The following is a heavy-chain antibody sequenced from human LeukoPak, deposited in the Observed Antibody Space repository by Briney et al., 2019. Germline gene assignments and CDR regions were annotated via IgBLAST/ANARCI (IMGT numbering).Heavy chain of an antibody. Sequence: PPQTLSLTCTVSGGSISSGSYYWSWIRQPAGKGLEWIGRIYTSGSTNYNPSLKSRVTISVDTSKNQFSLKLSSVTAADTAVYYCARERVWRYCGGDSCGWFDPWGQGTLVTVSS. CDR3: ARERVWRYCGGDSCGWFDP. CDR2: IYTSGST. CDR1: GGSISSGSYY. V-gene: IGHV4-61*02. D-gene: IGHD2-21*02. J-gene: IGHJ5*02.